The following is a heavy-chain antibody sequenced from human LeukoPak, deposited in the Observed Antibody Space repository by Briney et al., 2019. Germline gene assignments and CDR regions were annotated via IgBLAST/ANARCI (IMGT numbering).Heavy chain of an antibody. D-gene: IGHD6-13*01. J-gene: IGHJ4*02. CDR2: ISGSGGST. V-gene: IGHV3-23*01. Sequence: GGSLRLSCAASGFTFSSYAMSWVRQAPGKGLEWVSAISGSGGSTYYADSVKGRFTTSRDNSKNTLYLQMNSLRAEDTAVYYCAKDLGYSSSWYYFDCWGQGTLVTVSS. CDR3: AKDLGYSSSWYYFDC. CDR1: GFTFSSYA.